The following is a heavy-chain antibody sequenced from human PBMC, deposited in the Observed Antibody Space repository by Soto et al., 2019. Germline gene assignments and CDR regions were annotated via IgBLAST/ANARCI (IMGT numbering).Heavy chain of an antibody. CDR3: AKNQPSWATRAAFDY. J-gene: IGHJ4*02. Sequence: GGSLRLSCAASGFTFSNYAMNWVRQAPGKGLEWVSGISGGSGDSTFYADSVEGRFTISRDNSKNTLHLQMNSLRTEDTAVYYCAKNQPSWATRAAFDYWGQGTLVTVSS. CDR2: ISGGSGDST. CDR1: GFTFSNYA. V-gene: IGHV3-23*01. D-gene: IGHD2-2*01.